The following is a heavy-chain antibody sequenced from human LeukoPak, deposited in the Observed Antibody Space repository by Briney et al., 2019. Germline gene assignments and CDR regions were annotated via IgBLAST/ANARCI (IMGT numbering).Heavy chain of an antibody. CDR2: ISGSGGST. CDR1: GFTFSSYA. CDR3: ARDRYGGNSAVDY. V-gene: IGHV3-23*01. D-gene: IGHD4-17*01. Sequence: GGFLRLSCAASGFTFSSYAMSWVRQAPGKGLEWVSAISGSGGSTYYADSVKGRFTISRDNSKNTLYLQMNSLRAEDTAVYYCARDRYGGNSAVDYWGQGTLVTVSS. J-gene: IGHJ4*02.